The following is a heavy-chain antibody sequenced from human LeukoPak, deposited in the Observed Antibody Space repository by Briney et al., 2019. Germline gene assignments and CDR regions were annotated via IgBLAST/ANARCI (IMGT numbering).Heavy chain of an antibody. J-gene: IGHJ4*02. CDR3: AKEYNYYFDY. CDR1: GFSISTYD. D-gene: IGHD1-1*01. V-gene: IGHV3-30*02. Sequence: GGSLRLSCAASGFSISTYDMHWVRQAPGKGLEWVTVIRYDGSNKYYADSVKGRFTISRDNSKNTVYLQMNSLRAEATAVYYCAKEYNYYFDYWGQGTLVTVSS. CDR2: IRYDGSNK.